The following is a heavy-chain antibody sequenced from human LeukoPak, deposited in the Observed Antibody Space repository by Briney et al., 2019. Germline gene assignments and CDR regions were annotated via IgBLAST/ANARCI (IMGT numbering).Heavy chain of an antibody. D-gene: IGHD2-15*01. J-gene: IGHJ4*02. Sequence: GGSLRLSCAASGFTFSSYNMNWVRQAPGKGLVWVSRIDSDGSRISYADSVEGRFTISRDNAKNTLYLEMNSLRAEDTAVYYCTGGRDRSQLYFDSWGQGTLVTVSS. V-gene: IGHV3-74*01. CDR3: TGGRDRSQLYFDS. CDR1: GFTFSSYN. CDR2: IDSDGSRI.